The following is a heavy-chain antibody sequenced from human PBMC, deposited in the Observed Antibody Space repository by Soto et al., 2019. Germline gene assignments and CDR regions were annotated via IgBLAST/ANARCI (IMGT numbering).Heavy chain of an antibody. J-gene: IGHJ5*02. CDR1: GYTFTSYG. Sequence: QVQLVQSGAEVKKPGASVKVSCKASGYTFTSYGISWVRQAPGQGREWMGWIRANNGNTKYAQNFQGRVTMTTDPSTSTAYMELRSLRSDDTAVYYCARAYSPGLFDPWGQGTLVTVSS. V-gene: IGHV1-18*01. CDR3: ARAYSPGLFDP. CDR2: IRANNGNT. D-gene: IGHD2-15*01.